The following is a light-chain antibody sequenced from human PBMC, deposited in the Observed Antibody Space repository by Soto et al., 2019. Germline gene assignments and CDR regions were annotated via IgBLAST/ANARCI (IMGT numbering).Light chain of an antibody. CDR1: QSVSSY. CDR2: DAS. V-gene: IGKV3-11*01. J-gene: IGKJ4*01. Sequence: EIVLTQSPATLSLSPGERATLSCRASQSVSSYLAWYQQKPGQAPRLLIYDASNRATGIPARFSGSGSGTDCTLTISGLAPEDFAVYYCQQRSNWPPGLTFGGGTKVEIK. CDR3: QQRSNWPPGLT.